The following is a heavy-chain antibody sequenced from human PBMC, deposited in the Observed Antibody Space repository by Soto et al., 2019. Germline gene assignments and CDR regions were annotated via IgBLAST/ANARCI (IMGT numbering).Heavy chain of an antibody. Sequence: PSETLSLTCAVYGGSFSGYYWSWIRQPPGKGLEWIGEINHSGSTNYNPSLKSRVTTSVDTSKNQFSLKLSSVTAADTAVYYCARGVRISGSYYFDYYYYYGMDVWGQGTTVTVSS. D-gene: IGHD1-26*01. CDR1: GGSFSGYY. CDR3: ARGVRISGSYYFDYYYYYGMDV. J-gene: IGHJ6*02. CDR2: INHSGST. V-gene: IGHV4-34*01.